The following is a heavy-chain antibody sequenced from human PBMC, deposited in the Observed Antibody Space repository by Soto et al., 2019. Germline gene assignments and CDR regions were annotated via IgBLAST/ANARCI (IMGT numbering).Heavy chain of an antibody. J-gene: IGHJ3*01. CDR3: AREGYSSSWYLAGAFDL. V-gene: IGHV4-59*01. Sequence: PSETLSLTCTVSGGSISVYYWTWIRHPPGKELEWIGYISYTGSTNYNPSLKSRVTISVDTSKNQFSLKLSSVTAADTAVYYCAREGYSSSWYLAGAFDLWGQGTMVTVSS. CDR2: ISYTGST. CDR1: GGSISVYY. D-gene: IGHD6-13*01.